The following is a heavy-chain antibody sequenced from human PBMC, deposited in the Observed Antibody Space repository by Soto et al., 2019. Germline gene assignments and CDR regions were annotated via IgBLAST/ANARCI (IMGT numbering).Heavy chain of an antibody. J-gene: IGHJ4*02. Sequence: SETLSLTCTVSGDSIRSNSYYWSWIRQPPGKGLEWIAYVYSSGSTYYNPSLKSRVTISVDTSKRQFSLDLNSVTAAGTAVYYCARMAPSSISCYHLDYWGQGTLATVSS. D-gene: IGHD2-2*01. CDR1: GDSIRSNSYY. CDR3: ARMAPSSISCYHLDY. CDR2: VYSSGST. V-gene: IGHV4-39*01.